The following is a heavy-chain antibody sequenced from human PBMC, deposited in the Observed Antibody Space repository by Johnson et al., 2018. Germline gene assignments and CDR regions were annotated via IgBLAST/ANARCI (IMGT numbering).Heavy chain of an antibody. V-gene: IGHV3-13*01. Sequence: VQLVESGGGLVQPGGSLRLSCAASGFTFSSYDMHWVRQATGKGLEWVSAIGTAGDTYYPGSVKGRFTISRENAKNSLYLQMNSLRAGDTAVYYCARGWPIVKGDYGMDVWGQGATVTVS. CDR1: GFTFSSYD. J-gene: IGHJ6*02. D-gene: IGHD2/OR15-2a*01. CDR2: IGTAGDT. CDR3: ARGWPIVKGDYGMDV.